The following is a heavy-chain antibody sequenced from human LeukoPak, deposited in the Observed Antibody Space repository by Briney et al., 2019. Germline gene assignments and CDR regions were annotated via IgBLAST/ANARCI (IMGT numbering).Heavy chain of an antibody. Sequence: PGGSLRLSCAASGFTFSSHGMHWVRQAPGKGLEWVAVIANDGRGKKYTDSVKGRFTISRDNSKNTLYLQMNSLRAEDTAVYYCARDGRVAAAAYYFDYWGQGALATVSS. CDR3: ARDGRVAAAAYYFDY. J-gene: IGHJ4*02. V-gene: IGHV3-30*03. D-gene: IGHD6-13*01. CDR2: IANDGRGK. CDR1: GFTFSSHG.